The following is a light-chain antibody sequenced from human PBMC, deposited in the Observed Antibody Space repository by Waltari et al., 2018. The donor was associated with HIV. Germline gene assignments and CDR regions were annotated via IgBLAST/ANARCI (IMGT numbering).Light chain of an antibody. CDR3: QQTYSPPRT. V-gene: IGKV1-39*01. CDR1: QTIDNY. J-gene: IGKJ5*01. Sequence: DIQMTQSPSSLSASIGDTVTITCRASQTIDNYLNWYQQQSGRVPKLLIYLTSTLQTGVPSRFSGRGSGTLFSLSINDVQPEDLATYFCQQTYSPPRTFGPGTRLE. CDR2: LTS.